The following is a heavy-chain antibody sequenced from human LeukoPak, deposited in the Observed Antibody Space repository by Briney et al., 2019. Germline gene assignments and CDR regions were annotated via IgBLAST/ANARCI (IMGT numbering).Heavy chain of an antibody. V-gene: IGHV3-NL1*01. CDR3: AKDTRLEWFLDLSGFDY. Sequence: PGGSLRLSCAASGFTFSSYGMHWVRQAPGKGLEWVSSISSTGRRTDYADSVKGRFTISRDNSMNTLFLQMNSLRAEDTALYYCAKDTRLEWFLDLSGFDYWGQGTLVTVSS. J-gene: IGHJ4*02. D-gene: IGHD3-3*01. CDR1: GFTFSSYG. CDR2: ISSTGRRT.